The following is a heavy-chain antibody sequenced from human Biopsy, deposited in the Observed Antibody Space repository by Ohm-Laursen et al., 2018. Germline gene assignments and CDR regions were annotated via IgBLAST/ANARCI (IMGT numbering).Heavy chain of an antibody. V-gene: IGHV4-59*02. CDR2: IYYSVMT. CDR3: ARGDYFDSNGYFWFDP. Sequence: SETLSLTCTVSGDSVTKYYWSWIRQPPGKGLEWIGHIYYSVMTSYNPSLQSRVSISVDTSRNQVSLTLSSVTAADTAVYYCARGDYFDSNGYFWFDPWGQGTLVTVSS. CDR1: GDSVTKYY. D-gene: IGHD3-22*01. J-gene: IGHJ5*02.